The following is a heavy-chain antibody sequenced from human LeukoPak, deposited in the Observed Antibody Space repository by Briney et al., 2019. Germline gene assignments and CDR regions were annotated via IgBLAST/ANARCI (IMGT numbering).Heavy chain of an antibody. CDR2: ISRSSSTI. J-gene: IGHJ4*02. Sequence: GGSLRLSCAASGFTFSSYSMNWVRQAPGKGLEWVSYISRSSSTIYYADSVKGRFTISRDNAKNSLYLQMNSLRAEDTAVYYCARYDFWSGYTGYWGQGTLVTVSS. D-gene: IGHD3-3*01. CDR3: ARYDFWSGYTGY. CDR1: GFTFSSYS. V-gene: IGHV3-48*01.